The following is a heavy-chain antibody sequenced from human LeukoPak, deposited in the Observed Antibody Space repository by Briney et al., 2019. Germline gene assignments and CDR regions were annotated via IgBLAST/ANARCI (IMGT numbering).Heavy chain of an antibody. CDR1: GYTFTSYY. V-gene: IGHV1-46*01. CDR2: INPSGGST. CDR3: DTGWLQAFDY. J-gene: IGHJ4*02. Sequence: ASVKVSCKASGYTFTSYYMHWVRQAPGQGLEWMGIINPSGGSTSYAQKFQGRVPMTRHTPTSTVYMELRSLRSEDTAVYCCDTGWLQAFDYWGQGTLVTVPS. D-gene: IGHD5-24*01.